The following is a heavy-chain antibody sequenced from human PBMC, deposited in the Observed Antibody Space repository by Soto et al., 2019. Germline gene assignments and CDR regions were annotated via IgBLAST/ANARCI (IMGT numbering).Heavy chain of an antibody. V-gene: IGHV4-30-2*01. CDR1: GGSISSGGYS. J-gene: IGHJ4*02. CDR2: FYHSGST. D-gene: IGHD2-21*01. CDR3: ARGNVVAIDY. Sequence: SETLSLTCAVSGGSISSGGYSWSWIRQPPGKGLEWIGYFYHSGSTYYNPSLKSRVTISVDRSKNQFSLKLSSVTSADTAVYYCARGNVVAIDYWGQGTLVTVSS.